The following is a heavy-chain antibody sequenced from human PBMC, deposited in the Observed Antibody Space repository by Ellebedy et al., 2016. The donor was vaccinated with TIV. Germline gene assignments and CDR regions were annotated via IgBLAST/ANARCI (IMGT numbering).Heavy chain of an antibody. CDR2: IYYSGST. J-gene: IGHJ2*01. CDR1: GGSISSGGYY. D-gene: IGHD7-27*01. V-gene: IGHV4-31*03. CDR3: AREGLTGDYNWYFDL. Sequence: SETLSLXXTVSGGSISSGGYYWSWIRQHPGKGLEWIGYIYYSGSTYYNPSPKSRVTISVDTSKNQFSLKLSSVTAADTAVYYCAREGLTGDYNWYFDLWGRGTLVTVSS.